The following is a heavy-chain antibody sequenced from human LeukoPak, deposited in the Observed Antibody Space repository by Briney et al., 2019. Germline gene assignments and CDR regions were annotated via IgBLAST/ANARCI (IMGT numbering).Heavy chain of an antibody. J-gene: IGHJ4*02. D-gene: IGHD1-26*01. CDR3: ARRGYHDYSGFDY. CDR1: GFTFSSYG. CDR2: ISGSSDDI. Sequence: PGGSLRLSCAASGFTFSSYGMPWVRQAPGEGLEWVSSISGSSDDIYYADSVKGRFTVSRDNSKNSLYLQMKRLRAEDTALYYCARRGYHDYSGFDYWGQGTLVTVSS. V-gene: IGHV3-21*06.